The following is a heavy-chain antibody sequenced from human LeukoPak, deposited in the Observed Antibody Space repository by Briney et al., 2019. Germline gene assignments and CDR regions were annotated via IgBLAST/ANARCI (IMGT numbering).Heavy chain of an antibody. V-gene: IGHV3-21*01. CDR3: AREVRTGYFLYGMDV. J-gene: IGHJ6*02. Sequence: GGSLRHSCAASGFTFRCYSMNRVRQALGMGLVWGLSISSSSSYIYYADSVKGRFTIARDNAKNSLYLQMNSLRAEDTAVYYCAREVRTGYFLYGMDVWGQGTTVTVSS. CDR2: ISSSSSYI. CDR1: GFTFRCYS. D-gene: IGHD3/OR15-3a*01.